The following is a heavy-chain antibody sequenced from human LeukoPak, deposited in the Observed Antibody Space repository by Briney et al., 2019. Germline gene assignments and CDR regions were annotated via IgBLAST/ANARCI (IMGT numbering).Heavy chain of an antibody. CDR1: GYTFTSYD. J-gene: IGHJ4*02. Sequence: ASVKVSCKASGYTFTSYDINWVRQASGQGLEWMGWMNPISGNAGYAQNFQGRITMTRDTSKSTAYMEMNSLRSDDTAVYYCTRASQDGSNPSSDFDFWGQGTLVTVSS. D-gene: IGHD1-26*01. V-gene: IGHV1-8*01. CDR2: MNPISGNA. CDR3: TRASQDGSNPSSDFDF.